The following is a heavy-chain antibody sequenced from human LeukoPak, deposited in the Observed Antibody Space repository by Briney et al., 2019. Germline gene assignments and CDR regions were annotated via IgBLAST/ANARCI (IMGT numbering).Heavy chain of an antibody. CDR1: GYTLTSYY. CDR2: ITPSGGST. Sequence: ASVNVSCEASGYTLTSYYMHWVRQAPGQGLEWMGIITPSGGSTSYAQKFQGRVPMTRDMSTSTVYMELSSLRSEDTAVYYCARDLPSGSYCYFDYWGQGTLVTVSS. D-gene: IGHD1-26*01. V-gene: IGHV1-46*01. J-gene: IGHJ4*02. CDR3: ARDLPSGSYCYFDY.